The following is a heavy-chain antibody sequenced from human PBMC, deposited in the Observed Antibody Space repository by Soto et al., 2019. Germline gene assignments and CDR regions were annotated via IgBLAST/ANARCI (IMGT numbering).Heavy chain of an antibody. D-gene: IGHD3-3*01. Sequence: GGSLRLSCAASGFTFSNAWMNWVRQAPGKGLEWVGRIKSKTDGGTTDYAAPVKGRFTISRDDSENTLYLQMNTLKTEDTAIYYCIKYDFSSGGDYWGQGTLVTVSS. CDR1: GFTFSNAW. J-gene: IGHJ4*02. V-gene: IGHV3-15*07. CDR2: IKSKTDGGTT. CDR3: IKYDFSSGGDY.